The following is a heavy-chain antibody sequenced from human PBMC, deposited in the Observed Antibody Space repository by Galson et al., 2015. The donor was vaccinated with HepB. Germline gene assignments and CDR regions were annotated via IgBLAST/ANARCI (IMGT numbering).Heavy chain of an antibody. D-gene: IGHD6-13*01. CDR3: ARDRLRYSSSWYVIWFDP. Sequence: SLRLSCAASGFTFSSYAMHWVRQAPGKGLEWVAVISYDGSNKYYADSVKGRFTISRDNSKNALYLQMNSLRAEDTAVYYCARDRLRYSSSWYVIWFDPWGQGTLVTVSS. V-gene: IGHV3-30-3*01. CDR1: GFTFSSYA. CDR2: ISYDGSNK. J-gene: IGHJ5*02.